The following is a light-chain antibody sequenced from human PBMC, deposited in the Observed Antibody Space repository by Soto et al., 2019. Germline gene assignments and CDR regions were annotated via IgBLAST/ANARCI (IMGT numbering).Light chain of an antibody. CDR1: QSVSSSY. CDR2: GAS. Sequence: EIGLTQSPGTLSLSPGERATLSCRASQSVSSSYLAWYQQKPGQAPRLLIYGASSRATGIPDRFSGSGSGTDFTLTISRLEPEDFAVYYCQQYGSSHLFGQGTRLEIK. CDR3: QQYGSSHL. V-gene: IGKV3-20*01. J-gene: IGKJ5*01.